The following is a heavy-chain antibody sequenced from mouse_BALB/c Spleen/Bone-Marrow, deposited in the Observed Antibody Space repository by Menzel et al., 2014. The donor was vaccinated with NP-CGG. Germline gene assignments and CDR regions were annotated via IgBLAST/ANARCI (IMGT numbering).Heavy chain of an antibody. V-gene: IGHV1-4*01. Sequence: VKLVESGAELARPGASVKMSCKASGYTFTSYTTHWVKQRPGQGLEWIGYINPSSGYTNYNQKFKDKATLTADKSSSTAYMQLSSLTSEDSAVYYCARFFYDYDGPWFAYWGQGTLVTVSA. J-gene: IGHJ3*01. CDR3: ARFFYDYDGPWFAY. CDR2: INPSSGYT. CDR1: GYTFTSYT. D-gene: IGHD2-4*01.